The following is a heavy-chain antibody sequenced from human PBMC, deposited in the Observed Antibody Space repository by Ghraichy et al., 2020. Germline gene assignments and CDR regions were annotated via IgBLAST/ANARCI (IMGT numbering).Heavy chain of an antibody. CDR2: IYYSGST. D-gene: IGHD1-26*01. CDR1: GGSISSYY. Sequence: SETLSLTCTVSGGSISSYYWSWIRQPPGKGLEWIGYIYYSGSTNYNPSLKSRVTISVDTSKNQFSLKLSSVTAADTAVYYCARYSGSYGRYFDYWGQGTLVTVSS. V-gene: IGHV4-59*08. CDR3: ARYSGSYGRYFDY. J-gene: IGHJ4*02.